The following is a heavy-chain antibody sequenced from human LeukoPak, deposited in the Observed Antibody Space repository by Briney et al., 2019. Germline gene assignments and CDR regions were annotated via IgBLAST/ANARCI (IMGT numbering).Heavy chain of an antibody. CDR1: GGSISSGGYY. CDR2: IYYSGST. V-gene: IGHV4-31*03. J-gene: IGHJ4*02. CDR3: ARVRCYDIMTGYPFDY. D-gene: IGHD3-9*01. Sequence: SETLSLTCTVSGGSISSGGYYWSWIRQHPGKGLEWIGYIYYSGSTYYNPSLKSRVTISVDTSKNQFSPKLSSVTAADTAVYYCARVRCYDIMTGYPFDYWGQGTLVTVSS.